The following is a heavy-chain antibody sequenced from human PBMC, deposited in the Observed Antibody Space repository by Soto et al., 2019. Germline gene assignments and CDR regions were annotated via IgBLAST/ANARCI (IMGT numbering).Heavy chain of an antibody. CDR3: ARSTFLDV. J-gene: IGHJ6*04. D-gene: IGHD1-26*01. CDR2: TSGSGGST. V-gene: IGHV3-23*01. CDR1: GFSNYA. Sequence: GGSLRLSCVASGFSNYAMSWVRQAPGKGLEWVSATSGSGGSTYYADSVKGRLTISRDNSKNTLFLQVSSLKAEDTAVYHCARSTFLDVWGRGTTVTVSS.